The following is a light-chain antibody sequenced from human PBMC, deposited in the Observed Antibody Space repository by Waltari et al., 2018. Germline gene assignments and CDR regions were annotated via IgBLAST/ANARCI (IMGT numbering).Light chain of an antibody. Sequence: DIQMTQSTSFVSASIGDRVVITCRASQGISSWLAGYQQKPGNAPKLPIYAASSLQGGIPSRFCGRGAATDLTLTRSSLQPEGFETYYGQKANSVPLSLGGGTKGEIQ. CDR2: AAS. CDR1: QGISSW. J-gene: IGKJ4*01. CDR3: QKANSVPLS. V-gene: IGKV1-12*01.